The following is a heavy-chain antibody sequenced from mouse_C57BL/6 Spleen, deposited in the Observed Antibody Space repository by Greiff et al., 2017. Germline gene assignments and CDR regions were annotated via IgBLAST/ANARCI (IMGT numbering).Heavy chain of an antibody. Sequence: EVQVVESGGGLVKPGGSLKLSCAASGFTFSDYGMHWVRQAPGKGLEWVAYISSGSSTIYYADKVKGRFTLSRDNAKNTLFLQMTSLRSEDTAMYYCATDGFAYWGQGTLVTVAA. CDR2: ISSGSSTI. V-gene: IGHV5-17*01. J-gene: IGHJ3*01. CDR3: ATDGFAY. CDR1: GFTFSDYG.